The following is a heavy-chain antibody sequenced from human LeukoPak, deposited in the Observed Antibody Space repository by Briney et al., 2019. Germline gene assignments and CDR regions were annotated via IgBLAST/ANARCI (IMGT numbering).Heavy chain of an antibody. CDR3: ATGYYDSSGAYYYGMDV. CDR1: GYTLTELS. CDR2: FDPEDGET. D-gene: IGHD3-22*01. Sequence: GASVKVSCKVSGYTLTELSMHWVRRAPGKGLEWMGGFDPEDGETIYAQKFQGRVTMTEDTSTDTAYMELSSLRSEDTAVYYCATGYYDSSGAYYYGMDVWGQGTTVTVSS. V-gene: IGHV1-24*01. J-gene: IGHJ6*02.